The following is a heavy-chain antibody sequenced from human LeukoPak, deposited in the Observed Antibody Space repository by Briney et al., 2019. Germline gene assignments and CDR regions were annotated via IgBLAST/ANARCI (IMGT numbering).Heavy chain of an antibody. CDR1: GGSISSSNW. CDR2: IYHSGST. J-gene: IGHJ4*02. CDR3: ARGARGYFDY. V-gene: IGHV4-4*02. Sequence: SETLSLTCAVSGGSISSSNWWSWVRQPPGKGLEWIGEIYHSGSTNYNPSLKSRVTIPVDKSKNQFSLKLSSVTAADTAVYYCARGARGYFDYWGQGTLVTVSS.